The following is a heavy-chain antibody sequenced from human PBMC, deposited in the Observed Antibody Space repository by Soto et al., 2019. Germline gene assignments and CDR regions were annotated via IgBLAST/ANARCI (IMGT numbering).Heavy chain of an antibody. V-gene: IGHV3-11*01. D-gene: IGHD3-22*01. CDR2: ISSSGSTI. CDR3: ARDGDNYYDSSGPSRGFDP. CDR1: GFTFSDYY. Sequence: KPGGSLRLSCAASGFTFSDYYMSWIRQAPGKGLEWVSYISSSGSTIYYADSVKGRFTISRDNAKNSLYLQMNSLRAEDTAVYYCARDGDNYYDSSGPSRGFDPWGQGTLVTVSS. J-gene: IGHJ5*02.